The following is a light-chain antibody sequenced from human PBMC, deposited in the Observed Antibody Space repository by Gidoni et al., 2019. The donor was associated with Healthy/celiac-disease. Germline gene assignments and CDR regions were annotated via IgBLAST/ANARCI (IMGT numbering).Light chain of an antibody. V-gene: IGKV3-15*01. CDR2: GAS. CDR1: PSVSSN. Sequence: DIVMTQSPATLSVSPGERATLSCRASPSVSSNLAWYQQKPGQAPRLLIYGASTRATGIPARFSGSGSGTEFTLTISSLQSEDFAVYYCQQYNNWPPITFGPGTKVDIK. CDR3: QQYNNWPPIT. J-gene: IGKJ3*01.